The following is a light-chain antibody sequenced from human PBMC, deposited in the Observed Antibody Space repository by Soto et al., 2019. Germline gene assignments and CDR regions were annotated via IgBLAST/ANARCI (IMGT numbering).Light chain of an antibody. CDR1: SSDVGGYKH. CDR2: EVS. Sequence: QSALTQPASVSGSPGQSITISCTGTSSDVGGYKHVAWYQQYPGKAPKLIIFEVSDMPSGVSNRFSGSKSGNTASLSISGLQPEDEADYYCSSYKSGATLVFGGGTKLTVL. V-gene: IGLV2-14*01. J-gene: IGLJ2*01. CDR3: SSYKSGATLV.